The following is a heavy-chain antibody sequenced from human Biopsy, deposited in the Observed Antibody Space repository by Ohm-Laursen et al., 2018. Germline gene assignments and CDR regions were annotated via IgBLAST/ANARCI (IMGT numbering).Heavy chain of an antibody. CDR1: GFSLSTTGVG. V-gene: IGHV2-5*02. CDR2: VFWDDDK. CDR3: APVFEGYFQH. Sequence: TQTLTLTCAFSGFSLSTTGVGVTWIRQPPGKALECLAVVFWDDDKRYSPSLKNRVTITKDTSENQVVLTVTNMDPVDTATYYCAPVFEGYFQHWGQGTLVTVSS. J-gene: IGHJ1*01.